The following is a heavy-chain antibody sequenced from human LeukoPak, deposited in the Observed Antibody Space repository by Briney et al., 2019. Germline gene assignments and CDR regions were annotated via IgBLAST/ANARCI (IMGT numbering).Heavy chain of an antibody. CDR1: GRSISSYY. CDR3: ARFMYSGSSDAFDI. J-gene: IGHJ3*02. CDR2: IYTSGST. D-gene: IGHD1-26*01. V-gene: IGHV4-4*07. Sequence: SETLSLTCTVSGRSISSYYWSWIRQPAGKGLEWIGRIYTSGSTNYNPSLKSRVTMSVDTSKNQFSLKLSSVTAADTAVYYCARFMYSGSSDAFDIWGHGTMVTVSS.